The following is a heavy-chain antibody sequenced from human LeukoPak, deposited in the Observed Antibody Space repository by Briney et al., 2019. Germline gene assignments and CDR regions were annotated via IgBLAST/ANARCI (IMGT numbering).Heavy chain of an antibody. D-gene: IGHD3-9*01. J-gene: IGHJ6*03. Sequence: GASLKVSSKTSGYTFTSYYMHSVRHAPLQGLEWMGIITTSSGTTRNAQKFQGRVTITRDTSTSTVYRELTRVMSEDTAVYYCARAGGDTLPGPYYYYMDVSGKGTTVTVSS. V-gene: IGHV1-46*01. CDR1: GYTFTSYY. CDR2: ITTSSGTT. CDR3: ARAGGDTLPGPYYYYMDV.